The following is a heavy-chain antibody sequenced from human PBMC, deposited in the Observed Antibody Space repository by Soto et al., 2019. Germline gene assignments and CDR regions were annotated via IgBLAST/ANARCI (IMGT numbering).Heavy chain of an antibody. CDR2: INAGNGNT. J-gene: IGHJ4*02. V-gene: IGHV1-3*01. Sequence: ASLKVSCKSSGYTFTSYAMHWVRQAPGQRLEWMGWINAGNGNTKYSQKFQGRVTITRDTSASTAYMELSSLRSEDTAVYYCARELGYCSSTSCYSPGYWGQGTLVTVSS. D-gene: IGHD2-2*02. CDR3: ARELGYCSSTSCYSPGY. CDR1: GYTFTSYA.